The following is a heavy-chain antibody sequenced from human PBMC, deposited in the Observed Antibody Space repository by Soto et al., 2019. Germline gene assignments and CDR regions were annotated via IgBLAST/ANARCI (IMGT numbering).Heavy chain of an antibody. CDR2: ISYSGST. D-gene: IGHD4-17*01. V-gene: IGHV4-30-4*01. Sequence: SETLSLTCTVSGGSISSGNYYWSWIRQPPGKGLEWIGFISYSGSTYYSASLKSRFTISVDTSKNQFSLNLSFVTAADTAVYYFAKRGTTATGLYYFDYWGQGTLVNVSS. CDR3: AKRGTTATGLYYFDY. CDR1: GGSISSGNYY. J-gene: IGHJ4*02.